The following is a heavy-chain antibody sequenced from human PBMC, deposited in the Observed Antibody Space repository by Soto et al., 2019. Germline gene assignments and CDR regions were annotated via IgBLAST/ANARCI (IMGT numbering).Heavy chain of an antibody. CDR1: GFTFSSYS. CDR3: ASHPRDNSGYWYYFDY. J-gene: IGHJ4*02. CDR2: ISSSSSYI. V-gene: IGHV3-21*01. Sequence: EVQLVESGGGLVKPGGSLRLSCAASGFTFSSYSMNWVRQAPGKGLEWVSSISSSSSYIYYADSVKGRVNISSDNAKNSMYLQMNSLRAEDTAVYYCASHPRDNSGYWYYFDYWGQGTLVTVSA. D-gene: IGHD3-22*01.